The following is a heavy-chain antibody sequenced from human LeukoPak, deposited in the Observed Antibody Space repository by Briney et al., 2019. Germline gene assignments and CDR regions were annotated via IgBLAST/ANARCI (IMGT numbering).Heavy chain of an antibody. V-gene: IGHV3-23*01. CDR2: ISVSGGRT. J-gene: IGHJ4*02. CDR3: AKDRPYTTITIFGVVISRSFDY. CDR1: GFTLSSYA. D-gene: IGHD3-3*01. Sequence: GGSLRLSCAASGFTLSSYAMRWVRPAPGKGLEWVSAISVSGGRTYYADSVKGRFTISRDNSKNTLYLQMNSLRAEDTAVYYCAKDRPYTTITIFGVVISRSFDYWGQGTLVTVSS.